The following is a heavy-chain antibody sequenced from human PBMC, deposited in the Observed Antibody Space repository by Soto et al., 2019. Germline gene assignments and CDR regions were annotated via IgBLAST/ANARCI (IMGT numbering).Heavy chain of an antibody. CDR1: GGSFSGYY. CDR2: INHSGST. CDR3: ARTRYNWNWDYYGMDV. V-gene: IGHV4-34*01. D-gene: IGHD1-7*01. J-gene: IGHJ6*02. Sequence: SETLSLTCAVYGGSFSGYYWSWIRQPPGKGLEWIGEINHSGSTNYNPSLKSRVTISVDTSKNQFSLKLSSVTAADTAVYYCARTRYNWNWDYYGMDVWGQGTTVTISS.